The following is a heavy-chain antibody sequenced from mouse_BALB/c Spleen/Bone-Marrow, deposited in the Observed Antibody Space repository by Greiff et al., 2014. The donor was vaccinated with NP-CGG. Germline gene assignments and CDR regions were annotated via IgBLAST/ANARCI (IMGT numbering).Heavy chain of an antibody. Sequence: EVQLVESGGGLVKSGGSLKLSCAASGFSFSNYGMSWVRQTPEKRLEWVATISGDGRYTFYSDSAKGRFTISRDNAKNNLYLQLSSLRSEDTALYYCARHAYYDQTEVSFVYWCQGTLVTVSA. CDR1: GFSFSNYG. J-gene: IGHJ3*01. CDR3: ARHAYYDQTEVSFVY. V-gene: IGHV5-9-2*01. D-gene: IGHD2-4*01. CDR2: ISGDGRYT.